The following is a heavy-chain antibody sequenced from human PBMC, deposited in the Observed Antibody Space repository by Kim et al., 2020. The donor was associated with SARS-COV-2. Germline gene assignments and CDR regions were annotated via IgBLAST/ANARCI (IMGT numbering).Heavy chain of an antibody. CDR3: ASYTALLAAAGNFDY. V-gene: IGHV4-31*02. D-gene: IGHD6-13*01. Sequence: PSLKSRVTISVDTSQNQFSLKLSSVTAADTAVYYCASYTALLAAAGNFDYWGQGTLVTVSS. J-gene: IGHJ4*02.